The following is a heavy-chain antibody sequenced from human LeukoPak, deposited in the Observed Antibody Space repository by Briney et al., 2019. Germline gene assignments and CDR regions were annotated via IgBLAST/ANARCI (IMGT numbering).Heavy chain of an antibody. Sequence: GGSLRLSCAASGFTFRDYAMHWVRQAPGKGPVWVSRISTDGSSTSYADSVKGRFTISRDNGKNTLYLQLNSLRAEDTAVYYCASYLTSIPSGMDVWGQGTTVTVSS. CDR3: ASYLTSIPSGMDV. J-gene: IGHJ6*02. D-gene: IGHD2/OR15-2a*01. V-gene: IGHV3-74*01. CDR2: ISTDGSST. CDR1: GFTFRDYA.